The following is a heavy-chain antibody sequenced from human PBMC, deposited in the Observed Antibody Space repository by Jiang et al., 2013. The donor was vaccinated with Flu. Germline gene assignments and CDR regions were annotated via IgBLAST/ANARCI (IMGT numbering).Heavy chain of an antibody. Sequence: SELRKPGASVKVSCTASAYSFTSYALTWVRQAPGQGLEWMGWINTGNGDPTYAQAFTGRFVFSSDTSVSTAYLHISDLKAEDTAVYYRAREGYYFDTTGSPRSHGLDVWGQGTAVTVSS. CDR2: INTGNGDP. CDR3: AREGYYFDTTGSPRSHGLDV. V-gene: IGHV7-4-1*02. J-gene: IGHJ6*02. CDR1: AYSFTSYA. D-gene: IGHD3-22*01.